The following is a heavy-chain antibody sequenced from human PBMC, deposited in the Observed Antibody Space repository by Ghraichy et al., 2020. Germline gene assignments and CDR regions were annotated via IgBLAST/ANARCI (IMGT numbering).Heavy chain of an antibody. CDR3: TSIPYRIAVAGTRDY. V-gene: IGHV3-15*01. D-gene: IGHD6-19*01. Sequence: GESLNISCAASGFTFSNAWMSWVRQAPGKGLEWVGRIKSKTDGGTTDYAAPVKGRFTISRDDSKNTLYLQMNSLKTEDTAVYYCTSIPYRIAVAGTRDYWGQGTLVTVSS. CDR2: IKSKTDGGTT. CDR1: GFTFSNAW. J-gene: IGHJ4*02.